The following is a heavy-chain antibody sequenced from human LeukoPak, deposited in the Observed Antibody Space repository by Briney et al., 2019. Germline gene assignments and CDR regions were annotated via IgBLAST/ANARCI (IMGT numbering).Heavy chain of an antibody. Sequence: SETLSLTCTVSGGSISSYYWSWIRQPPGKGLEWIGYIYYSGSTNYNPSLKSRVTISVDTSKNQFSLKLSSVTAADTAVYYCARDLGTYQHHSWGQGTLVTVSS. D-gene: IGHD6-13*01. CDR1: GGSISSYY. CDR2: IYYSGST. J-gene: IGHJ4*02. V-gene: IGHV4-59*01. CDR3: ARDLGTYQHHS.